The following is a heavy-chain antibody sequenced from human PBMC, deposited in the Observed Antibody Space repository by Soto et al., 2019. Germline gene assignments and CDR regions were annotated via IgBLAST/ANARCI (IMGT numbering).Heavy chain of an antibody. V-gene: IGHV4-39*01. D-gene: IGHD4-17*01. CDR1: GGSISSSNYY. Sequence: SATLSRTCTVPGGSISSSNYYWAWIRQPPGKGLEWIGSIFYSRNTYYNPSLKSRVTISVDASKNQFSLKLTSVTAADKALFYCAGAGVGDLYVLDVWGQGTTVTVSS. CDR3: AGAGVGDLYVLDV. J-gene: IGHJ6*02. CDR2: IFYSRNT.